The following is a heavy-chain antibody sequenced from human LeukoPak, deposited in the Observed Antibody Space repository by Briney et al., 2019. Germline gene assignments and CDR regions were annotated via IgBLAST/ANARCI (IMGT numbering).Heavy chain of an antibody. Sequence: GSLRLSCAASGFTVSSNYMSWVRQAPGKGLEWVSVIYSGGSTYYADSVKGRFTISRDNSKNTLYLQMNSLRAEDTAVYYCASLTVTTKYYYYYYYMDVWGKGTTVTISS. J-gene: IGHJ6*03. CDR2: IYSGGST. CDR3: ASLTVTTKYYYYYYYMDV. D-gene: IGHD4-17*01. CDR1: GFTVSSNY. V-gene: IGHV3-66*01.